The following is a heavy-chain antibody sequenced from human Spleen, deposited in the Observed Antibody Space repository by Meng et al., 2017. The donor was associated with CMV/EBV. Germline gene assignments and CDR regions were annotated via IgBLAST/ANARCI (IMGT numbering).Heavy chain of an antibody. D-gene: IGHD5-18*01. CDR3: ARILYNYGYDY. V-gene: IGHV4-38-2*02. Sequence: SETLSLTCTVSDYSISSGFYWGWIRQPPGKGLEWIGSVYYSGSTYYNPSLKSLVSISADMSKNQFSLKLSSVTAADTAVYYCARILYNYGYDYWGQGTLVTVSS. CDR1: DYSISSGFY. J-gene: IGHJ4*02. CDR2: VYYSGST.